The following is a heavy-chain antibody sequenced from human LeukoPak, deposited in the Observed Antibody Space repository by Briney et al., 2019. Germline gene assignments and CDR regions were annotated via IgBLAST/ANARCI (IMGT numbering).Heavy chain of an antibody. Sequence: GGSLRLSCAASGFTVSSYAMSWVRQAPGKGLEWVSAISGSGGSTYYADSVKGRFTISRDNSKNTLYLQMSSLRAEDTAVYYCAKIRSGYRTNFDYWGQGTLVTVSS. D-gene: IGHD5-18*01. V-gene: IGHV3-23*01. CDR1: GFTVSSYA. J-gene: IGHJ4*02. CDR2: ISGSGGST. CDR3: AKIRSGYRTNFDY.